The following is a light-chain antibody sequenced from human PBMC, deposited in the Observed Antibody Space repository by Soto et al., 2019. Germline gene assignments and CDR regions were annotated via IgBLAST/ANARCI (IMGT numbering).Light chain of an antibody. Sequence: DIPMTQSPSSLSASVGDRVTITCRASQSINNYLTWYQHKPGKAPKLLIFAASSLQSGVPSRFSGSGSGTDFTLTISSLRPEDFATYYCQQSYNTPSFGGGTKVEIK. CDR1: QSINNY. V-gene: IGKV1-39*01. J-gene: IGKJ4*01. CDR3: QQSYNTPS. CDR2: AAS.